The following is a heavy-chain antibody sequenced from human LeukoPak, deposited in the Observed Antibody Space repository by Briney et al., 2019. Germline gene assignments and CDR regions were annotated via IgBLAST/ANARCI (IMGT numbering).Heavy chain of an antibody. Sequence: ASVKVSCKASGYTFTGYCMHWVRQAPGQGREGMGWINPNSGGTNYAQKFQGRVTMTRDTSISTAYMELSRLRSDDTAVYYCARENRSGRPYDYWGQGTLVTVSS. V-gene: IGHV1-2*02. J-gene: IGHJ4*02. CDR1: GYTFTGYC. D-gene: IGHD3-22*01. CDR2: INPNSGGT. CDR3: ARENRSGRPYDY.